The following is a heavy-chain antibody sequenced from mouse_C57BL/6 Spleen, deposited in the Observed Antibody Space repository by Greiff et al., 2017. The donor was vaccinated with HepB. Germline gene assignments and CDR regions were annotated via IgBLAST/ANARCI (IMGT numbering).Heavy chain of an antibody. V-gene: IGHV1-64*01. CDR3: ARTAYYGDYFDY. CDR1: GYTFTSYW. D-gene: IGHD1-1*01. Sequence: VQLQQPGAELVKPGASVKLSCKASGYTFTSYWMHWVKQRPGQGLEWIGMIHPNSGSTNYNEKFKSKATLTVDKSSSTAYMQLSSLTSEDSAVYYCARTAYYGDYFDYWGQGTTLTVSS. CDR2: IHPNSGST. J-gene: IGHJ2*01.